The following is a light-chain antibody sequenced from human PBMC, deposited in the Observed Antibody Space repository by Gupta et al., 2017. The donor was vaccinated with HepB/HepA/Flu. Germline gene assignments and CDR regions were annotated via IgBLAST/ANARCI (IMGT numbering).Light chain of an antibody. CDR1: QSVSTN. Sequence: VVMTQSPATLSGSPGESATRSCRAEQSVSTNLTWYQQKPGQAPRLLIYDASTRATGIPARFSGSGSGTEFTLTVSSLQSEDFAVYYCQQYDNWWTFGQGSKVEIK. J-gene: IGKJ1*01. V-gene: IGKV3-15*01. CDR3: QQYDNWWT. CDR2: DAS.